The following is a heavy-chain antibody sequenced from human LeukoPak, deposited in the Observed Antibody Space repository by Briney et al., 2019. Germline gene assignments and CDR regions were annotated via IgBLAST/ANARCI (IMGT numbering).Heavy chain of an antibody. V-gene: IGHV3-30*02. Sequence: PGGSLRLSCAASGFTFSSYGMHWVRQAPGKGLEWVAFIRYDGSNKYYADSVKGRFTISRDNSKNTLYLQMNSLRAEDTAVYFCARDYPTTVTTAVGDHYYYYMDVWGKGTTVTVSS. J-gene: IGHJ6*03. CDR2: IRYDGSNK. CDR1: GFTFSSYG. D-gene: IGHD4-17*01. CDR3: ARDYPTTVTTAVGDHYYYYMDV.